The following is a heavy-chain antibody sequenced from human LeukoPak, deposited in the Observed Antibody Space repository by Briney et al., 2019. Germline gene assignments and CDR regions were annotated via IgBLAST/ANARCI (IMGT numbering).Heavy chain of an antibody. CDR2: ISVSGGST. J-gene: IGHJ4*02. V-gene: IGHV3-23*01. D-gene: IGHD5-18*01. CDR3: AKDITAMGDY. Sequence: GGSLRLSCAASGFTFSSYGMSWVRQAPGKGLEWVSAISVSGGSTYYADSVKGRFTISRDNSKNTLYLQMNSLRAEDTAVYYCAKDITAMGDYWGQGTLVTVSS. CDR1: GFTFSSYG.